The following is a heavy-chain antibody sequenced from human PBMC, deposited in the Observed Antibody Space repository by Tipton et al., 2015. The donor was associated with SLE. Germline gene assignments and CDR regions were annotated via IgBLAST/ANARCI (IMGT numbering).Heavy chain of an antibody. V-gene: IGHV3-11*04. CDR1: GFTFSDYY. CDR3: AQEDDYYYYGMDV. J-gene: IGHJ6*02. Sequence: GSLRLSCAASGFTFSDYYMSWIRQAPGKGLEWVSYISSSGSTIYYADSVKGRFTISRDNSKNTLYLRMNSLRTEDTAVYYCAQEDDYYYYGMDVWGQGTTVTVSS. CDR2: ISSSGSTI.